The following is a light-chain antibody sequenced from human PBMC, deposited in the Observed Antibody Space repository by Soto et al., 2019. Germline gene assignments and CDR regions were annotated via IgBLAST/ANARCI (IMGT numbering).Light chain of an antibody. CDR1: QSVSSY. CDR2: DAS. J-gene: IGKJ2*01. V-gene: IGKV3-11*01. Sequence: ERVMTHSPDTLSVSPGERATLSCRASQSVSSYLAWYQQKPGQAPRLLIYDASNRATGIPARFSGSGSGTDFTLTISSLEPEDFAVYYCQQRSNWPSYTFGQGTK. CDR3: QQRSNWPSYT.